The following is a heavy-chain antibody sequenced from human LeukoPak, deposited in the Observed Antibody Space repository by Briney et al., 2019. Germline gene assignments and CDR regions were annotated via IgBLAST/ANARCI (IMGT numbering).Heavy chain of an antibody. CDR1: GYTFTSYD. J-gene: IGHJ4*02. Sequence: GASVKVSCKASGYTFTSYDINWVRQATGQGLEWMGWMNPNSGNTGYSHKFQGRVTMTRNTSISTAYMELSSLRSEDTAVYYCARAAVARRPLGYWGQGTLVTVSS. CDR3: ARAAVARRPLGY. V-gene: IGHV1-8*01. D-gene: IGHD6-19*01. CDR2: MNPNSGNT.